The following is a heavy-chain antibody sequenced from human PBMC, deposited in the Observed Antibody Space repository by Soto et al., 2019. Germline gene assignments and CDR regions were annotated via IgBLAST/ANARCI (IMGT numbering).Heavy chain of an antibody. Sequence: GGSLRLSCAASGFTFSSYAMSWVRQAPGKGLEWVSAISGSGCSTYYADPVKGRFTISRDKSKNTLYLQMNSLRAEDTAVYYCFSGNIAVAGQYFYYCEMDVWGQGTPVTVSS. CDR2: ISGSGCST. J-gene: IGHJ6*02. CDR1: GFTFSSYA. D-gene: IGHD6-19*01. CDR3: FSGNIAVAGQYFYYCEMDV. V-gene: IGHV3-23*01.